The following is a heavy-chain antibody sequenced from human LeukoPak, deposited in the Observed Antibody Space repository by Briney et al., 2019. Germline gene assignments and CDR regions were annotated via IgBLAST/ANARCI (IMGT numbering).Heavy chain of an antibody. CDR3: VSFYETY. V-gene: IGHV3-74*01. D-gene: IGHD2/OR15-2a*01. J-gene: IGHJ4*02. Sequence: GGSLRLSCAASGNYWMHWVRQIPGKGLVWVSHINSDGSWTSYADSVKGRFTISKDNAKNTVYLQMNSLRAEDTAVYYCVSFYETYWGRGTLVTVSS. CDR2: INSDGSWT. CDR1: GNYW.